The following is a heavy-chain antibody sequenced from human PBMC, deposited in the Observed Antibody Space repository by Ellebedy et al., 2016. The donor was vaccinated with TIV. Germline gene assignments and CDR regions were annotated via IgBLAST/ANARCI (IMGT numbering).Heavy chain of an antibody. CDR1: GFTFSSYA. V-gene: IGHV3-23*01. J-gene: IGHJ4*02. D-gene: IGHD3-16*01. Sequence: GESLKISCAASGFTFSSYAMSWVRQAPGKGLEWVSAISGSGGSTYYADSVKGRFTISRDNSKNTLYLQMNSLRAEDTAVYYCAKDWAGVGGYFDYWGQGTLVTVSS. CDR3: AKDWAGVGGYFDY. CDR2: ISGSGGST.